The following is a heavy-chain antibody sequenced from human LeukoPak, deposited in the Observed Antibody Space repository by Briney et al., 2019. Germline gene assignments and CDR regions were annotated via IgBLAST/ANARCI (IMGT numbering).Heavy chain of an antibody. CDR1: GGTFSNYA. CDR2: IIPIFGTA. J-gene: IGHJ1*01. V-gene: IGHV1-69*06. D-gene: IGHD3-22*01. CDR3: AXXXXYYDSSGYYQPAEYFQH. Sequence: SVKVSCKASGGTFSNYAVSWVRQAPGQGLEWMGRIIPIFGTANYAQKFQGRVTITADKSASTVYMDLSSLRFEDTAVYYCAXXXXYYDSSGYYQPAEYFQHWGQGTLVTVSS.